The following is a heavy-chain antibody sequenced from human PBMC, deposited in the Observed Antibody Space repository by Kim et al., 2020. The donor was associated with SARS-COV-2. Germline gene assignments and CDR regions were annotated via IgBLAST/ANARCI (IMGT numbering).Heavy chain of an antibody. Sequence: SETLSLTCTVSGGSISSYYWSWIRQPPGKGLEWIGYIYYSGSTNYNPSLKSRVTISVDTSKNQFSLKLSSVTTADTAVYYCARGLLAVAGTQAFDIWGQGTMVTVSS. D-gene: IGHD6-19*01. J-gene: IGHJ3*02. CDR3: ARGLLAVAGTQAFDI. V-gene: IGHV4-59*13. CDR2: IYYSGST. CDR1: GGSISSYY.